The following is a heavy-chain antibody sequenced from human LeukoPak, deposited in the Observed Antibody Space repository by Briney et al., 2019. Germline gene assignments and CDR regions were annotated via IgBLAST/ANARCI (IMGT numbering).Heavy chain of an antibody. D-gene: IGHD3-10*01. Sequence: EPGGSLRLSCAASGFTFSSYWMSWVRQAPGKGLEWVANIKQDGSEKYYVDSVKGRFTISRDNAKNSLYLQMNSLRAEDTAVYYCARDVTMVRGVIKGVYYYYGMDVWGQGTTVTVSS. CDR2: IKQDGSEK. V-gene: IGHV3-7*01. CDR3: ARDVTMVRGVIKGVYYYYGMDV. CDR1: GFTFSSYW. J-gene: IGHJ6*02.